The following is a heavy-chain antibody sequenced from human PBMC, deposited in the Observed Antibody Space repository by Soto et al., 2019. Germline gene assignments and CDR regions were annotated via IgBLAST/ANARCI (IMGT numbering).Heavy chain of an antibody. V-gene: IGHV4-39*07. J-gene: IGHJ2*01. CDR2: IYYSGST. Sequence: KPSETLSLTCTVSGGSISSSSYYWGWIRQPPGKGLEWIGNIYYSGSTNYNPSLKSRVTISVDTSKNQFSLKLSSVTAADTAVYYCARAAAGTRRYANWYFDLWGRGTLVTVSS. CDR1: GGSISSSSYY. D-gene: IGHD6-19*01. CDR3: ARAAAGTRRYANWYFDL.